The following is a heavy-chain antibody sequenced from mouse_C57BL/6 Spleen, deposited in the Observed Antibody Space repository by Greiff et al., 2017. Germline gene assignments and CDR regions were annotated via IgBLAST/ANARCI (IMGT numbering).Heavy chain of an antibody. D-gene: IGHD1-1*01. CDR1: GYTFTDYN. Sequence: VQLKQSGPELVKPGASVKMSCKASGYTFTDYNMHWVKQSHGKSLEWIGYINPNNGGTSYNQKFKGKATLTVNKSSSTAYMELRSLTSEDSAVYYCARSGGYYGSSWYFDVWGTGTTVTVSS. V-gene: IGHV1-22*01. J-gene: IGHJ1*03. CDR2: INPNNGGT. CDR3: ARSGGYYGSSWYFDV.